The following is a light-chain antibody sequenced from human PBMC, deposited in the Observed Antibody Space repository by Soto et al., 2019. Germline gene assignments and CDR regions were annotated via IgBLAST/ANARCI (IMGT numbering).Light chain of an antibody. CDR3: LQHNSYPYT. V-gene: IGKV1-17*01. CDR2: AIS. CDR1: QGIGNA. J-gene: IGKJ2*01. Sequence: DIQMTQSPSSLSASLGDRVTITCRASQGIGNALGWYQQKPGKAPTRLIYAISSLQDGVPSRFSGSGSGTEFALTISGLQPEDFSSYYCLQHNSYPYTFGQGTKVEIK.